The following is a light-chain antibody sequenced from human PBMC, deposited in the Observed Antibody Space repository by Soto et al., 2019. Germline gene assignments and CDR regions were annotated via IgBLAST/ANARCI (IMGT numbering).Light chain of an antibody. CDR3: QQTFKTPLT. Sequence: DIQMTQSPTSLSASVGDSVTISCRASQTISSYLNWYQQQPGKAPKLLIYSASNLQTGVPSRFSGSGFGTDYTLTISSLQPADFATYYRQQTFKTPLTFGQGTKVEI. J-gene: IGKJ2*01. CDR1: QTISSY. CDR2: SAS. V-gene: IGKV1-39*01.